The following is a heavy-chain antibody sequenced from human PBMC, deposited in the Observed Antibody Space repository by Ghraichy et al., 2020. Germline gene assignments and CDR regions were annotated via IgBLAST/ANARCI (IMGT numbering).Heavy chain of an antibody. V-gene: IGHV3-30*18. CDR2: ISYDGSNK. CDR1: GFTFSSYG. Sequence: GGSLRLSCAASGFTFSSYGMHWVRQAPGKGLEWVAVISYDGSNKYYADSVKGRFTISRDNSKNTLYLQMNSLRAEDTAVYYCANSGIGREWWVSGGKTLKFGTEDGMDVWGQGTTVTVSS. J-gene: IGHJ6*02. CDR3: ANSGIGREWWVSGGKTLKFGTEDGMDV. D-gene: IGHD2-15*01.